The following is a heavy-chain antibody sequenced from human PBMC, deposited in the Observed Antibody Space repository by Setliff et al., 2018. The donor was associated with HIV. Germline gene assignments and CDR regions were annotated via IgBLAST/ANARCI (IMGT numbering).Heavy chain of an antibody. V-gene: IGHV4-61*05. CDR2: IYYSGST. J-gene: IGHJ4*02. CDR1: GGSASNSRYY. Sequence: PSETLSLTCTVSGGSASNSRYYWAWIRQPPGKGLEWIGYIYYSGSTNSNPSLKSRVTISVDTSKNQFSLKLSSVTAADTAVYYCARVKADGSGSYFQYWGQGTRVTVSS. D-gene: IGHD3-10*01. CDR3: ARVKADGSGSYFQY.